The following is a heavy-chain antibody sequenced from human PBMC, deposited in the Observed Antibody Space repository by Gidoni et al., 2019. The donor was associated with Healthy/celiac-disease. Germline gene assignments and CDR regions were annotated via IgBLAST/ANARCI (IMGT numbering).Heavy chain of an antibody. Sequence: QVQLVQSGAAVKKTGSSVKVSCKASGGTLRSYAISWVRQAPGQGLEWMGRIIPILGIANYAQKFQGRVTITADKSTSTAYMELSSLRSEDTAVYYCARQGILTPSYYYYMDVWGKGTTVTVSS. CDR1: GGTLRSYA. CDR2: IIPILGIA. J-gene: IGHJ6*03. CDR3: ARQGILTPSYYYYMDV. D-gene: IGHD3-10*01. V-gene: IGHV1-69*04.